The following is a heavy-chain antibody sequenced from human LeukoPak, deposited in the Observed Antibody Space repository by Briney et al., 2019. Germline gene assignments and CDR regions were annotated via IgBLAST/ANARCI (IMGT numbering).Heavy chain of an antibody. CDR1: GFTFSSYG. V-gene: IGHV3-66*01. CDR3: ARCSNGHGRGVPDAFDI. CDR2: IYSGGST. J-gene: IGHJ3*02. D-gene: IGHD3-10*02. Sequence: GGSLRLSCAASGFTFSSYGMHWVRQAPGKGLEWVSVIYSGGSTYYADSVKGRFTISRDNSKNTLYLQMNSLRAEDTAVYYCARCSNGHGRGVPDAFDIWGQGTMVTVSS.